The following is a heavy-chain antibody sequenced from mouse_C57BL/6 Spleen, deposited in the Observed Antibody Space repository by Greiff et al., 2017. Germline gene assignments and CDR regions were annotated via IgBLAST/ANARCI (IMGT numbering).Heavy chain of an antibody. CDR2: ISDGGSYT. CDR1: GFTFSSYA. Sequence: EVKLVESGGGLVKPGGSLKLSCAASGFTFSSYAMSWVRQTPEKRLEWVATISDGGSYTYYPDNVKGRFTISRDNAKNNLYLQMSHLKSEDTAMYYCASDYAMDYWGQGTSVTVSS. V-gene: IGHV5-4*03. J-gene: IGHJ4*01. CDR3: ASDYAMDY.